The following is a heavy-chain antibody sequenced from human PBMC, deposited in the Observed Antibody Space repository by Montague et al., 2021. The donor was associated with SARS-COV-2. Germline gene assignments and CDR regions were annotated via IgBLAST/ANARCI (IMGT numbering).Heavy chain of an antibody. V-gene: IGHV4-34*01. CDR3: ARGGDMNWFDP. J-gene: IGHJ5*02. CDR1: GGSLSGYY. D-gene: IGHD2-21*01. Sequence: SETLSLTCAVYGGSLSGYYWSWIRQPPGEGLEWIAEISRSGSTSYNPSLKSRVTISVDTSKNQFSLKLSSVTAADTAVYYCARGGDMNWFDPWGQGTLVTVSS. CDR2: ISRSGST.